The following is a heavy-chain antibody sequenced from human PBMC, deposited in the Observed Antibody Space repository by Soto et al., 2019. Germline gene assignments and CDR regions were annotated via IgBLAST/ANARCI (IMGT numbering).Heavy chain of an antibody. J-gene: IGHJ3*02. V-gene: IGHV3-9*01. CDR2: ISWNSGSI. D-gene: IGHD3-16*02. CDR1: GFTFDDYA. CDR3: AKGVIVPAFDI. Sequence: EVQLVESGGGLVQPGRSLRLSCAASGFTFDDYAMHWVRQAPGKGLEWVSGISWNSGSIGYADSVKGRFTISRDNAKNSLYLQMNSLRAEDTALYYCAKGVIVPAFDIWAKGQWSPSLQ.